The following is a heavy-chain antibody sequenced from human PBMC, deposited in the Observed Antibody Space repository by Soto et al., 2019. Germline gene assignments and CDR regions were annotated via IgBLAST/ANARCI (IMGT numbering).Heavy chain of an antibody. Sequence: VQLVESGGGLVKPGGSLRLSCAASGFTFSSYSMNWVRQAPGKGVEWVSSISSSSSYIYYADSVKGRFTISRDNAKNSLYLQMNSLRAEDTAVYYCATPGGNYYDSSGYLYWGQGTLVTVSS. D-gene: IGHD3-22*01. J-gene: IGHJ4*02. CDR2: ISSSSSYI. CDR3: ATPGGNYYDSSGYLY. V-gene: IGHV3-21*01. CDR1: GFTFSSYS.